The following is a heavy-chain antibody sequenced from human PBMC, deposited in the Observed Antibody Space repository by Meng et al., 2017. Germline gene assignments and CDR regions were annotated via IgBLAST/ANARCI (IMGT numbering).Heavy chain of an antibody. Sequence: GESLKISCTASGSTFGDYAMSWFRQAPGKGLEWVGFIRSKAYGGTTEYAASVKGRFTISRDDSKSIAYLQMNSLKTEDTAVYYCTRDRSKDIVVVPAVTNLDYWGQGTLVTVSS. D-gene: IGHD2-2*01. CDR3: TRDRSKDIVVVPAVTNLDY. CDR2: IRSKAYGGTT. CDR1: GSTFGDYA. J-gene: IGHJ4*02. V-gene: IGHV3-49*03.